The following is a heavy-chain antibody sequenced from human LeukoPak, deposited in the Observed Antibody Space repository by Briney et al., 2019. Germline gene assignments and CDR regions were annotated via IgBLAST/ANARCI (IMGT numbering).Heavy chain of an antibody. CDR1: GFTVSSNY. CDR2: IYSGGST. J-gene: IGHJ4*02. CDR3: AKDQMYSSSSVFDY. V-gene: IGHV3-66*01. D-gene: IGHD6-6*01. Sequence: GGSLRLSCAPSGFTVSSNYMNWVRQAPGKGLEWVSVIYSGGSTYYADSVKGRFTISRDNSKNTLYLQMNSLRAEDTAVYYCAKDQMYSSSSVFDYWGQGTLVTVSS.